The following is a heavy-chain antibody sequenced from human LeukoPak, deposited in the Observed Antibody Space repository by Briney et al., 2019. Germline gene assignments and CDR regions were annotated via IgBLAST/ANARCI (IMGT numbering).Heavy chain of an antibody. V-gene: IGHV3-7*01. CDR1: GLTFSSSW. CDR3: ARDPVEWEQLLDY. D-gene: IGHD1-26*01. J-gene: IGHJ4*02. Sequence: GGSLRLSCVVSGLTFSSSWMDWVRQAPGKGLEWVASINPDGNKKYSADSVKGRFTISRDNAENSLYLQMNSLRVEDTAFYYCARDPVEWEQLLDYWGQGALVTVSS. CDR2: INPDGNKK.